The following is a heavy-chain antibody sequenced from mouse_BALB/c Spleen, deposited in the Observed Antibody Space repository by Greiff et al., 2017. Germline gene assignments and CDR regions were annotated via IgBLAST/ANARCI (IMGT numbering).Heavy chain of an antibody. V-gene: IGHV6-6*02. CDR3: TPYYSFDY. D-gene: IGHD1-1*01. CDR2: IRLKSNNYAT. CDR1: GFTFSNYW. J-gene: IGHJ2*01. Sequence: DVQLQESGGGLVQPGGSMKLSCVASGFTFSNYWMNWVRQSPEKGLEWVAEIRLKSNNYATHYAESVKGRFTISRDDSKSSVYLQMNNLRAEDTGIYYCTPYYSFDYWGQGTTLTVSS.